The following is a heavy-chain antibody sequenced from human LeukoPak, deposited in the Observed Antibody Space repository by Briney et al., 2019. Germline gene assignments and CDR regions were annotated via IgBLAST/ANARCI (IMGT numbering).Heavy chain of an antibody. D-gene: IGHD2/OR15-2a*01. CDR2: ISSSSSTI. Sequence: GGSLRLSCAASGFTFSTYAMSWVRQAPGKGLEWVSYISSSSSTIYYADSVKGRFTISRDNAKNSLYLQMNSLRAEDTAVYYCARARGSNFDYWGQGTLVTVSS. J-gene: IGHJ4*02. CDR3: ARARGSNFDY. CDR1: GFTFSTYA. V-gene: IGHV3-48*01.